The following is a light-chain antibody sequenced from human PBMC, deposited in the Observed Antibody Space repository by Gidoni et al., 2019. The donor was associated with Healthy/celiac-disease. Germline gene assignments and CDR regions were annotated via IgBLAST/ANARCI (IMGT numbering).Light chain of an antibody. Sequence: QSVLTQPPSASGTPGQRVTISCSGSSSNIGRNYVHCYQQLPVTAPKLLIYRNNQRPSGVPDRFSGSKSGTSASLAISGLRSEDEADYYCAAWDDSLSGEVFGGGTKLTVL. CDR1: SSNIGRNY. V-gene: IGLV1-47*01. J-gene: IGLJ3*02. CDR2: RNN. CDR3: AAWDDSLSGEV.